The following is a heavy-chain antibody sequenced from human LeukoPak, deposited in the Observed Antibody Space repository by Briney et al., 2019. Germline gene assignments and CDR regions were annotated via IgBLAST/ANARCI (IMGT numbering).Heavy chain of an antibody. J-gene: IGHJ3*02. Sequence: DSVKGRLTISRDNAKNSLYLQMNSLRAEDTAVYYCARDLGYGGNSDLDAFDIWGQGTMVTVSS. V-gene: IGHV3-21*01. D-gene: IGHD4-23*01. CDR3: ARDLGYGGNSDLDAFDI.